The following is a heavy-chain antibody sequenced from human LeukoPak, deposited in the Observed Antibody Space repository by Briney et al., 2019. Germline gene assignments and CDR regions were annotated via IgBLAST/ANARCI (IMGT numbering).Heavy chain of an antibody. CDR1: GFTFSSYT. Sequence: GGSLRLSCAASGFTFSSYTMHWVRQAPGKGLEWVAVISYDGSNKYYADSVKGRFTISRDNSKNTLYLQMNSLRAEGTAVYYCARANSLVVVVAATVDYWGQGTLVTVSS. D-gene: IGHD2-15*01. CDR2: ISYDGSNK. V-gene: IGHV3-30-3*01. CDR3: ARANSLVVVVAATVDY. J-gene: IGHJ4*02.